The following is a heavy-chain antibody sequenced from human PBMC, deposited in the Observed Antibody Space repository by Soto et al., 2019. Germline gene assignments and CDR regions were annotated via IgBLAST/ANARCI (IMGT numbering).Heavy chain of an antibody. CDR2: IYYSGST. V-gene: IGHV4-59*08. D-gene: IGHD7-27*01. CDR1: GGSISSYY. Sequence: PSETLSLTCTVSGGSISSYYWSWIRQPPGKGLEWIGYIYYSGSTDYNPSLKSRVTISVDTSKNQFSLKLSSVTAADTAVYYCARRWGRTFDYWGQGTLVTVSS. CDR3: ARRWGRTFDY. J-gene: IGHJ4*02.